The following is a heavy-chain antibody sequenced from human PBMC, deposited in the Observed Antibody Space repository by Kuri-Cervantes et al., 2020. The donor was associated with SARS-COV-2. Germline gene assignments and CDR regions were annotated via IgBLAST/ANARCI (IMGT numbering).Heavy chain of an antibody. Sequence: GESLKISCAASGFTFDDYGMSWVRQAPGKGLEWVSGISWNGGSTGYADSVKGRFTISRDNAKNSLYLQMNSLRAEDTALYHCATNDYGVSYMDVWGKGTTVTVSS. V-gene: IGHV3-20*01. D-gene: IGHD4-17*01. CDR2: ISWNGGST. CDR3: ATNDYGVSYMDV. J-gene: IGHJ6*03. CDR1: GFTFDDYG.